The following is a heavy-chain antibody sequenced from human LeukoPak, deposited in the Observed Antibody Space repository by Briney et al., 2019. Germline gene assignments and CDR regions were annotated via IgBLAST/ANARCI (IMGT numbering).Heavy chain of an antibody. V-gene: IGHV3-23*01. CDR1: GFTFSSYG. Sequence: PGGSLRLSCAASGFTFSSYGMYWVRQAPGKGLEWVSGIFGSGGGPHYADSVKGRFTLSRDNSTNPVYLQMNSLRAEDTAVYYCAKTTTGYSSGRFPGWPVDYWGQGTLVTVSS. J-gene: IGHJ4*02. D-gene: IGHD6-19*01. CDR3: AKTTTGYSSGRFPGWPVDY. CDR2: IFGSGGGP.